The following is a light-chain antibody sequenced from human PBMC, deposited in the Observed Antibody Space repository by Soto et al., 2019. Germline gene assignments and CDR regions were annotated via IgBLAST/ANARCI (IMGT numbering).Light chain of an antibody. J-gene: IGKJ3*01. CDR3: QQYETYSGT. CDR2: RAS. V-gene: IGKV1-5*03. Sequence: DIQMTQSPSTLSASVGDRVTITCRASQTINTWLAWYQQKPWKAPKLLIYRASNLVSGVPSRFSGSGSGTEFTLTISSLQPDDFSIYYCQQYETYSGTFGPGTKVDI. CDR1: QTINTW.